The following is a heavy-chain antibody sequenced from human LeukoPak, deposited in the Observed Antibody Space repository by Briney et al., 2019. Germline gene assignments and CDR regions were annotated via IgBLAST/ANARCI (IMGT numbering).Heavy chain of an antibody. J-gene: IGHJ4*02. CDR3: AKANWSALFDY. CDR2: ISGRGGSI. Sequence: EGSLRLSCAASGFSFSSYAMSWVRQAPGKGLEWVSAISGRGGSIYYTDSVKGRFTISRDNAKNSLYLQMNSLRAEDTALYYCAKANWSALFDYWGQGTLVTVSS. CDR1: GFSFSSYA. D-gene: IGHD3-3*01. V-gene: IGHV3-23*01.